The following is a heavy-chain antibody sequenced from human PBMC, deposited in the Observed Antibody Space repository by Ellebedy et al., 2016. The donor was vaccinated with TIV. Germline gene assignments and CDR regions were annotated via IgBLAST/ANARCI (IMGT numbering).Heavy chain of an antibody. V-gene: IGHV4-59*01. CDR1: GGSIYDR. CDR3: ASHLMVGATTPYDN. J-gene: IGHJ4*02. Sequence: GSLRLXXTVSGGSIYDRWGWIRQPAGKGLEDIGHIYYTGSTDYNPSLKGRVSMSVDTSKNQFSLNLSAVTAANTAVYYCASHLMVGATTPYDNWGQGVLVTVSS. D-gene: IGHD1-26*01. CDR2: IYYTGST.